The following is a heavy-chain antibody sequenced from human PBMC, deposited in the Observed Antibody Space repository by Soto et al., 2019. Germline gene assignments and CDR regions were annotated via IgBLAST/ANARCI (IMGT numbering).Heavy chain of an antibody. CDR1: GFTFSSYG. V-gene: IGHV3-30*18. D-gene: IGHD3-22*01. CDR3: AKDRYYYDSSGYRNWYFAL. J-gene: IGHJ2*01. Sequence: QVQLVESGGGVVQPGRSLRLSCAASGFTFSSYGMHWVRQAPGKGLEWVAVISYDGSNKYYADSVKGRFTISRDNSKNTLYLQMNSLRAEDTAVYYCAKDRYYYDSSGYRNWYFALWGRGTLVTVSS. CDR2: ISYDGSNK.